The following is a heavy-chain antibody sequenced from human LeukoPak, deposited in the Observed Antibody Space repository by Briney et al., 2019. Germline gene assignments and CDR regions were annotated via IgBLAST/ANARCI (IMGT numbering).Heavy chain of an antibody. J-gene: IGHJ4*02. CDR1: GGSISSYY. Sequence: SETLSLTCTVSGGSISSYYWSWIRQPPGKGLEWIGYIYTSGSTNYNPSLKSRVTISVDTSKNQFSLKLSSVTAADTAVYYCARRKAELGYFDYWGQGTLVTVSP. V-gene: IGHV4-4*09. D-gene: IGHD1-14*01. CDR2: IYTSGST. CDR3: ARRKAELGYFDY.